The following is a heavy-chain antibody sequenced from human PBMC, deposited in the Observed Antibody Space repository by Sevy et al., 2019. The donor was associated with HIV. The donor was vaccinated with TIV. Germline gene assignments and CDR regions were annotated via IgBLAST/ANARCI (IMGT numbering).Heavy chain of an antibody. J-gene: IGHJ6*02. Sequence: ASVKVSCKASGGTFSKYAITWVRQAPGQGLEWMGGIIPIFGTANYAQKFQGRVTITADESTGTAYMGLGSLRSEDTAVYYCARDRGFSSTSEYGMDVWGQGTTVTVSS. D-gene: IGHD2-2*01. V-gene: IGHV1-69*13. CDR3: ARDRGFSSTSEYGMDV. CDR1: GGTFSKYA. CDR2: IIPIFGTA.